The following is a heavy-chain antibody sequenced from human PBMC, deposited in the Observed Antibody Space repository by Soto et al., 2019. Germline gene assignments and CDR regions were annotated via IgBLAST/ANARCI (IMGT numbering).Heavy chain of an antibody. CDR2: IYYSGST. CDR1: GGSISSGDYY. Sequence: PSETLSLTCTVSGGSISSGDYYWSWIRQPPGKGLEWIGYIYYSGSTYYNQSLKSRVTISVDTSKNQFSLKLSSVTAADTAVYYCAREPGSSGYPFDYWGQGTLVTVSS. V-gene: IGHV4-30-4*01. D-gene: IGHD3-22*01. J-gene: IGHJ4*02. CDR3: AREPGSSGYPFDY.